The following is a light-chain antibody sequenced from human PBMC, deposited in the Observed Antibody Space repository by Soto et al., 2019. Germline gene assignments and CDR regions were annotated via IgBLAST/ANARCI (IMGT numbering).Light chain of an antibody. V-gene: IGKV1-39*01. Sequence: DIQMTQSPFSLSASVGDRVTITCRASQSINRDLNWYQQKPGKAPNLLIYAAFTLESGVPSRFSGSGSGTDFTLTISSLQLEDFETYYCQQNYSTPLAFGGGTKVDI. CDR3: QQNYSTPLA. J-gene: IGKJ4*01. CDR1: QSINRD. CDR2: AAF.